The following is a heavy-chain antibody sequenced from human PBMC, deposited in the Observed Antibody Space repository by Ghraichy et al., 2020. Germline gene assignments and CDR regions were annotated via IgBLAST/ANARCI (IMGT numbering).Heavy chain of an antibody. CDR1: GFSVSSND. CDR2: IYSSGTT. D-gene: IGHD6-19*01. Sequence: GRSLRLSCAASGFSVSSNDMNWVRQAPGKGLEWVSLIYSSGTTHYADSVKGRFTISRDTSKNTVYLQMNSLRAEDTAVYYCARRPVVAVPGSGGDNWGQGVLVTVSS. J-gene: IGHJ4*02. V-gene: IGHV3-53*01. CDR3: ARRPVVAVPGSGGDN.